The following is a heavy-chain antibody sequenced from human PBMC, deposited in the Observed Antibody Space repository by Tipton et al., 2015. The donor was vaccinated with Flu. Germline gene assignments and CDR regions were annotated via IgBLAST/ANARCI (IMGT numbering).Heavy chain of an antibody. Sequence: SLRLSCAASGFTFSDYYMSWIRQAPGMGLEWVSYISSSGSTIYYADSVKGRFTISRDNAKNSLYLQMNSLRAEDTAVYYCAREEGGWVLLPFDSWGQGTLVTVSS. CDR3: AREEGGWVLLPFDS. V-gene: IGHV3-11*01. J-gene: IGHJ4*02. CDR2: ISSSGSTI. D-gene: IGHD1-26*01. CDR1: GFTFSDYY.